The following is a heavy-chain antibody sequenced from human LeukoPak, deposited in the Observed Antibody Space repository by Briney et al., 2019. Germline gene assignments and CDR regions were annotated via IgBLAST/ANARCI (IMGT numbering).Heavy chain of an antibody. V-gene: IGHV4-39*01. D-gene: IGHD6-13*01. Sequence: SETLSLTCTVSGDSISSSSYYWGWVRQPPGRGLEYIGTIFYVGDTYYNPSLESRLTISVDTSKNQFSLKLRSVTAADSAVHYCARTSGSRYAYDDYWGQGTLVTVSS. CDR3: ARTSGSRYAYDDY. J-gene: IGHJ4*02. CDR1: GDSISSSSYY. CDR2: IFYVGDT.